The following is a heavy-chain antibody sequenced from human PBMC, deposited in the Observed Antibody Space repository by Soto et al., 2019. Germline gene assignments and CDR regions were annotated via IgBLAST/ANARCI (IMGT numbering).Heavy chain of an antibody. Sequence: PGGSLRLSCAGSGFSFSDFGMHWVRQAPGKGLEWVAVISYDGSNINYADSVKGRFTISRDTSKNLLFLQMNSLRDEDTAVYYCAKWFGELLDGYDVWSQGTMVTVSS. V-gene: IGHV3-30*18. J-gene: IGHJ3*01. CDR2: ISYDGSNI. D-gene: IGHD3-10*01. CDR3: AKWFGELLDGYDV. CDR1: GFSFSDFG.